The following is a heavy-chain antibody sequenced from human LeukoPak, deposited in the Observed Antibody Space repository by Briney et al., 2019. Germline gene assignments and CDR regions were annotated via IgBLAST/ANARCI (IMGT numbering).Heavy chain of an antibody. CDR1: GFTFSSYA. CDR2: ISYDGSNK. D-gene: IGHD3-22*01. J-gene: IGHJ4*02. CDR3: ARDPRHSYDSSGYYNSPFDY. V-gene: IGHV3-30-3*01. Sequence: GGSLRLSCAASGFTFSSYAMHWVRQAPGKGLEWVAVISYDGSNKYYADSVKGRFTISRDNAKNSLYLQMNSLRAEDTALYYCARDPRHSYDSSGYYNSPFDYWGQGTLVTVSS.